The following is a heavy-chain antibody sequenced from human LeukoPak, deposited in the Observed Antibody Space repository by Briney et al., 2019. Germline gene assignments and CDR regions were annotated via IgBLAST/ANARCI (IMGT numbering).Heavy chain of an antibody. V-gene: IGHV4-59*08. Sequence: PSETLSLTCTVSGGSISSYDGSWVRQPPGKGLEWVGYIYDSGSTNYNPPLKSRVTISVDTSKNQFSLKLSSVTAADTAVYFCAKQRADGSSGALDYWGQGALVTVS. CDR2: IYDSGST. J-gene: IGHJ4*02. CDR1: GGSISSYD. D-gene: IGHD3-22*01. CDR3: AKQRADGSSGALDY.